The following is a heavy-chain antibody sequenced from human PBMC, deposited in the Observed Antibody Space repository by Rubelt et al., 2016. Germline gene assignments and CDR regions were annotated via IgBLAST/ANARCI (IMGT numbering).Heavy chain of an antibody. CDR3: ARVSYYDSSGYDNWFDP. Sequence: QVQLQESGPGLVKPSETLSLTCTVSGGSISSYYWSWIRQPPGKGLEWIGYIYYSGSTNYNPSLKSRVTFSVDTSKNQFSLKLSSVTAADTAVYYCARVSYYDSSGYDNWFDPRGQGTLVTVSS. V-gene: IGHV4-59*01. CDR2: IYYSGST. CDR1: GGSISSYY. J-gene: IGHJ5*02. D-gene: IGHD3-22*01.